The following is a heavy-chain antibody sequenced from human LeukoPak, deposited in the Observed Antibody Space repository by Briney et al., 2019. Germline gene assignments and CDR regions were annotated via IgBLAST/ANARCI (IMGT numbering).Heavy chain of an antibody. CDR2: IYPGESES. D-gene: IGHD4-17*01. CDR1: GYIFSSYW. CDR3: ARPGRATVTRLDY. Sequence: GESLKISFKVSGYIFSSYWIGWARQIPGKVLKWWGIIYPGESESRYSKYLQGKVTISADKSISTAFLQWSSLKASDTAMYYCARPGRATVTRLDYWGQGTLVTVTS. J-gene: IGHJ4*02. V-gene: IGHV5-51*01.